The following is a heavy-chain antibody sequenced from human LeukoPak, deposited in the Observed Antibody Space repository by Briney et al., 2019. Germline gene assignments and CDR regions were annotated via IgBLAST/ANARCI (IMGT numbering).Heavy chain of an antibody. Sequence: PGGSLRLSCAVSGFLFSDSWMSWVRQPPGKGLEWIGEINHSGSTNYNPSLKSRVTISVDTSKNQFSLKLSSVTAADTAVYYCARGVLRYFDWLSPNKYYFDYWGQGTLVTVSS. CDR2: INHSGST. CDR3: ARGVLRYFDWLSPNKYYFDY. D-gene: IGHD3-9*01. CDR1: GFLFSDSW. J-gene: IGHJ4*02. V-gene: IGHV4-34*01.